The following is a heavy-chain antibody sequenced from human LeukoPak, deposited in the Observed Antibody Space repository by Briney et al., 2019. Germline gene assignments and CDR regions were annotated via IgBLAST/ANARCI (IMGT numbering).Heavy chain of an antibody. Sequence: SETLSLTCTVSGGSISTYYWSWIRQPAGKGLEWIGRIYTSGRSNYNLSLKSRVTISLDTSKNQFSLKLSSVTAADTAVYYCARATYYYGSGSQYYFDYWGQGTLVTVSS. D-gene: IGHD3-10*01. CDR1: GGSISTYY. CDR3: ARATYYYGSGSQYYFDY. J-gene: IGHJ4*02. CDR2: IYTSGRS. V-gene: IGHV4-4*07.